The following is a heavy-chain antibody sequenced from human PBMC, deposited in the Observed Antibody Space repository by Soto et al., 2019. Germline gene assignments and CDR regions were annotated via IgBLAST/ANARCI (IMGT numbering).Heavy chain of an antibody. V-gene: IGHV1-2*02. CDR3: GRGRSGQIVVFY. CDR2: IGPESGAT. J-gene: IGHJ4*02. D-gene: IGHD1-26*01. CDR1: GYTFTGHY. Sequence: ASVKVSCKASGYTFTGHYIHWVRQAPAPGPEWMGEIGPESGATRYAQRFQGRVTMTRDMSITTVYMELNNLSPDDTAVYYCGRGRSGQIVVFYWGQGTPVTVSS.